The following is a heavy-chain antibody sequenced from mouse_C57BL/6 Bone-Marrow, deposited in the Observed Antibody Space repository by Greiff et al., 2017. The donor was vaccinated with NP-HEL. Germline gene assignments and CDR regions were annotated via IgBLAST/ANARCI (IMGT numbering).Heavy chain of an antibody. D-gene: IGHD2-5*01. CDR1: GFTFSDYY. CDR2: ISNGGGST. J-gene: IGHJ4*01. V-gene: IGHV5-12*01. CDR3: ARGENSNYIYAMDY. Sequence: EVQLVESGGGLVQPGGSLKLSCAASGFTFSDYYMYWVRQTPEKRLEWVAYISNGGGSTYYPDTVKGRFTISRDNAKNTLYLQMSRLKSEDTAMYYCARGENSNYIYAMDYWGQGTSVTVSS.